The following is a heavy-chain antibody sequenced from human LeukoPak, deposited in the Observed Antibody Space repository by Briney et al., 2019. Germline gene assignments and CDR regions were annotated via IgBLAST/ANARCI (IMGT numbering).Heavy chain of an antibody. CDR3: ARGTLPIIPYYYYMDV. J-gene: IGHJ6*03. V-gene: IGHV4-34*01. Sequence: SETLSLTCAVYGGSFSGYYWSWIRQPPGKGLEWIGEINRSGSTNYNPSLKSRVTISVDTSKNQFSLKLSSVTAADTAVYYCARGTLPIIPYYYYMDVWGKGTTVTVSS. CDR1: GGSFSGYY. D-gene: IGHD3-10*01. CDR2: INRSGST.